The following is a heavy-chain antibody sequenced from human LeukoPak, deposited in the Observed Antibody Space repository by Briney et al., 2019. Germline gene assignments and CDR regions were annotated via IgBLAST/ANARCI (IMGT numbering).Heavy chain of an antibody. J-gene: IGHJ4*02. V-gene: IGHV4-59*01. CDR1: GGSISSYY. D-gene: IGHD6-6*01. CDR3: ARDIGSSAPN. Sequence: SETLSLTCTVSGGSISSYYWSWIRQPPGKGLEWIWYIYYSGSPNYNPSLKSRVTISVDTSKNQFSLKLSSVTAADTAVYYCARDIGSSAPNWGQGTLVTVSS. CDR2: IYYSGSP.